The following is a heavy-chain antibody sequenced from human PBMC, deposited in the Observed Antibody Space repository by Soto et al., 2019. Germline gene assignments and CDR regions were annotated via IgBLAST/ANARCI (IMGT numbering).Heavy chain of an antibody. CDR3: ARVQTGDIYYYYYMDV. V-gene: IGHV1-8*01. CDR2: MNPNSGNT. J-gene: IGHJ6*03. Sequence: GASVKVSCKASGYTFTSYDINWVRQATGQELEWMGWMNPNSGNTGYAQKFQGRVTMTRNTSISTAYMELSSLRSEDTAVYHCARVQTGDIYYYYYMDVWGKGTTVTVSS. D-gene: IGHD7-27*01. CDR1: GYTFTSYD.